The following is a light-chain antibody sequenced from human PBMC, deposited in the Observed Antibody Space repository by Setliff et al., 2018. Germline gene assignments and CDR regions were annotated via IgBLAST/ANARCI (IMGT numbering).Light chain of an antibody. Sequence: QSALTQPRSVSGSPGQSVTISCTGTGSDVGGYNYVSWYQQHPGKAPKVMIYDVSKRPSGVPDRFSGSESGNTASLTISGLQAEDEADYYCCSYAGSYTYVFGTGTKVTVL. J-gene: IGLJ1*01. CDR1: GSDVGGYNY. V-gene: IGLV2-11*01. CDR3: CSYAGSYTYV. CDR2: DVS.